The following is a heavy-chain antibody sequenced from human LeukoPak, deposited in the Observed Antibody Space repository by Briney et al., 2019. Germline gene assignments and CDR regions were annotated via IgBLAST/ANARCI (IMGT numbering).Heavy chain of an antibody. CDR2: ISSSSSYI. CDR1: GFTFSSYS. Sequence: GGCLRLSCAASGFTFSSYSMNWVRQAPGKGLEWVSSISSSSSYIYYADSVKGRFTISRDNAKNSLYLQMNSLRDEDTAVYYCARDSSSSWYVRFDYFDSWGQGTLVTVSS. V-gene: IGHV3-21*01. D-gene: IGHD6-13*01. CDR3: ARDSSSSWYVRFDYFDS. J-gene: IGHJ4*02.